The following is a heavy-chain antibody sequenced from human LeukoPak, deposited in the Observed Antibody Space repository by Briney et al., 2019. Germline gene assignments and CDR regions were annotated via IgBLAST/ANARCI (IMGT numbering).Heavy chain of an antibody. J-gene: IGHJ5*02. CDR3: ARDAGNSGYGCDL. V-gene: IGHV3-48*01. D-gene: IGHD5-12*01. Sequence: GGSLRLSCAASGFIFSQYSMNWVRQAPGKGLEWVSHIRSSSETFYADSVKGRFTIPRDNARNSLYLQMNNLRGEDTAIYYCARDAGNSGYGCDLWGQGTLVTVSS. CDR2: IRSSSET. CDR1: GFIFSQYS.